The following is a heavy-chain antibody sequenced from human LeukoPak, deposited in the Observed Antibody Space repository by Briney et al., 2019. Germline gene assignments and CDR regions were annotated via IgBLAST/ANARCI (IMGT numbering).Heavy chain of an antibody. Sequence: PGGSLRLSCAASGFTFSDSWMSWVRQAPGKGLEWVANMNQDGSAKDYVDSVKGRFTISRDNARNSLYLQMSSLGAEDTAVYYCATYTHWVAGDVWGQGTTVTVSS. CDR2: MNQDGSAK. V-gene: IGHV3-7*01. J-gene: IGHJ6*02. CDR3: ATYTHWVAGDV. CDR1: GFTFSDSW. D-gene: IGHD3-16*01.